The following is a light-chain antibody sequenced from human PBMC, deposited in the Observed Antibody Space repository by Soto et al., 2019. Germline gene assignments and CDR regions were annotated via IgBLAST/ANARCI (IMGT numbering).Light chain of an antibody. V-gene: IGKV3-20*01. J-gene: IGKJ1*01. CDR2: GAS. Sequence: EIVLTQSPGTLSLTPGERATLSCRASQSVSSSYFAWYQQKPGQAPRLLIYGASSRPTGIPDRFSGSGSGTDFTLTISRLEPEDFAVYYCQQYGSSPGTFGQGTKVEIK. CDR3: QQYGSSPGT. CDR1: QSVSSSY.